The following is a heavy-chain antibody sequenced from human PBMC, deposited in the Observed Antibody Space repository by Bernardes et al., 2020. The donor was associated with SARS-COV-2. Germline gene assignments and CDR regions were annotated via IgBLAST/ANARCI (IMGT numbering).Heavy chain of an antibody. D-gene: IGHD3-3*01. Sequence: ETLSLTCAVYGGSFSSHYWAWIRQPPGRGLEWVGEINHSGSSTYNPSLKSRVTLSVDTSKMQFSLKLTSVNAADMAVYYCARGASFGFLSAYSFGRGGPFDPWGQGVLVTVAS. CDR1: GGSFSSHY. V-gene: IGHV4-34*01. CDR2: INHSGSS. CDR3: ARGASFGFLSAYSFGRGGPFDP. J-gene: IGHJ5*02.